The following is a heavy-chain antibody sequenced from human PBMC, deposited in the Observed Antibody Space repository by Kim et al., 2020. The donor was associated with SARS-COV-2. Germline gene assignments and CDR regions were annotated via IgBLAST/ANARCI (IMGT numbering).Heavy chain of an antibody. CDR1: GFTFSDYY. Sequence: GGSLRLSCAASGFTFSDYYMSWIRQAPGKGLEWVSYISSSSSYTNYADSVKGRFTISRDNAKNSLYLQMNSLRAEDTAVYYCARDTIWFGELLSPTFDYWGQGTLVTVSS. D-gene: IGHD3-10*01. CDR3: ARDTIWFGELLSPTFDY. V-gene: IGHV3-11*05. CDR2: ISSSSSYT. J-gene: IGHJ4*02.